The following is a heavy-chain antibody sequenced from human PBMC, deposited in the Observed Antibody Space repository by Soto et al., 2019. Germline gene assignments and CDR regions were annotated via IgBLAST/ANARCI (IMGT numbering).Heavy chain of an antibody. V-gene: IGHV1-18*01. D-gene: IGHD3-10*01. CDR3: ARGVGSGSYYNQYNWFDP. Sequence: GASVKVSCKASGYTFTSSGISWVRQAPGQGLEWMGWISTDNGNTNYAQKVQGRVTMTTDTSTSTAYMELRSLRSDDTAVYYCARGVGSGSYYNQYNWFDPWGQGTLVTVSS. J-gene: IGHJ5*02. CDR1: GYTFTSSG. CDR2: ISTDNGNT.